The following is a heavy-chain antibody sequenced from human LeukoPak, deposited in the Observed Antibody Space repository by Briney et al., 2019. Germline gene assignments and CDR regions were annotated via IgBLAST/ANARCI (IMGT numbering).Heavy chain of an antibody. Sequence: RPSQTLSLTCTVSGGSISSGGYYWSWIRQHPGKGLEWIGYIYYSGSTYYDPSLKSRVTISVDTSKNQFSLKLSSVTAADTAVYYCARAAREMATTPDFDYWGQGTLVTVSS. CDR3: ARAAREMATTPDFDY. CDR2: IYYSGST. J-gene: IGHJ4*02. D-gene: IGHD5-24*01. CDR1: GGSISSGGYY. V-gene: IGHV4-31*03.